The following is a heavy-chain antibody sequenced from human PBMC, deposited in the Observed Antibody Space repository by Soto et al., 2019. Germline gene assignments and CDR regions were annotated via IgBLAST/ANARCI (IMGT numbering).Heavy chain of an antibody. CDR2: IYRDGAT. J-gene: IGHJ4*02. CDR1: GGSFSAYY. CDR3: ARHEYRDFVDRFDY. Sequence: SETLSLTCTDHGGSFSAYYWTWIRQPPGKGLEWIGYIYRDGATYYNPSLKSRVSLSVDTSKNEFSLRVTSVTAADTAIYYCARHEYRDFVDRFDYWGRGTLVTVYS. V-gene: IGHV4-59*06. D-gene: IGHD2-21*02.